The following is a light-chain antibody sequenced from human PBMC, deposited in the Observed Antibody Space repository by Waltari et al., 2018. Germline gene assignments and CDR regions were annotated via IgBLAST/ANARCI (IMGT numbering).Light chain of an antibody. J-gene: IGLJ1*01. CDR1: SSDVGGYNY. CDR3: SSYTSSSPLYV. V-gene: IGLV2-14*01. CDR2: DVS. Sequence: QSALTQPASVSGSPGQSITTSCTGTSSDVGGYNYVSWYQQHPGKAPKLMIYDVSNRPSGVSNRFSGSKSGNTASLTISGLQAEDEADYYCSSYTSSSPLYVFGTGTKVTVL.